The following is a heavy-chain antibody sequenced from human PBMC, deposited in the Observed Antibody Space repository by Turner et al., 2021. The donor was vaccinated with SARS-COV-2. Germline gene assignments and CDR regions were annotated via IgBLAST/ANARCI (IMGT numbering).Heavy chain of an antibody. CDR1: GFTFSSFW. Sequence: EVQLVESGGGLVQPGGSLRLSCAASGFTFSSFWMSWVRQGPGKGLEWVANIKEDGSEKYYVDSVKGRFTISRDNAKNSVYRQMNSLRAEDTAVYYCARRRGMDVWGQGTTVTVSS. CDR2: IKEDGSEK. J-gene: IGHJ6*02. CDR3: ARRRGMDV. V-gene: IGHV3-7*01.